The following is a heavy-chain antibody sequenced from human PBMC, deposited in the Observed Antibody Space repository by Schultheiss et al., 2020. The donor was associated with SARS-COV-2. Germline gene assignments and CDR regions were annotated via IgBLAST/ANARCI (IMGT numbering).Heavy chain of an antibody. D-gene: IGHD3-22*01. CDR3: SIPVTMIVVVNDGLDAFDI. V-gene: IGHV3-64*04. Sequence: GGSLRLSCSASGFTFSSYAMHWVRQAPGKGLEYVSAISSNGGSTYYADSVKGRFTISRDNSKNTLYLQMNSLRAEDTAVYYCSIPVTMIVVVNDGLDAFDIWGQGTMVTVSS. CDR1: GFTFSSYA. J-gene: IGHJ3*02. CDR2: ISSNGGST.